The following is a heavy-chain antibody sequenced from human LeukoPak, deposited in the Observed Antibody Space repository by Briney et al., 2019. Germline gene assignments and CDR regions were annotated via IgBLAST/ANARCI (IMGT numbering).Heavy chain of an antibody. D-gene: IGHD2-15*01. J-gene: IGHJ4*02. CDR3: AKLALGYCSGGSCYGEGTFDY. CDR1: GFTVSSNY. CDR2: IRYDGSNK. Sequence: GGSLRLSCAASGFTVSSNYMNWVRQAPGKGLEWVAFIRYDGSNKYYADSVKGRFTISRDNSKNTLYLQMNSLRAEDTAVYYCAKLALGYCSGGSCYGEGTFDYWGQGTLVTVSS. V-gene: IGHV3-30*02.